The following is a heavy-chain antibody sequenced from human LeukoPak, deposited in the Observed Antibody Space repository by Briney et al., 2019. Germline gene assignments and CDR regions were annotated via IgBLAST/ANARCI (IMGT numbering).Heavy chain of an antibody. Sequence: SETLSLTCAVSGYSITSGYYWAWIRQPPGKGLEWIGSIYYSGSTYYNPSLNSRVTISVDTSKNQFSLKLSSVTAADTAVYYCASHLGGSWTDYWGQGTLVTVSS. CDR1: GYSITSGYY. V-gene: IGHV4-38-2*01. CDR3: ASHLGGSWTDY. J-gene: IGHJ4*02. D-gene: IGHD2-15*01. CDR2: IYYSGST.